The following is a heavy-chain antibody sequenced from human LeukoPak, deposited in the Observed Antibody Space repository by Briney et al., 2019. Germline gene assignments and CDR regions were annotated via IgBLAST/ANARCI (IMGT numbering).Heavy chain of an antibody. CDR1: GYTFTSYD. D-gene: IGHD3-16*01. CDR2: MNPNSGNT. CDR3: AREGDHYGFDP. Sequence: GASVKVSCKASGYTFTSYDINWVRQATGQGLEWMGWMNPNSGNTGYAQKFKGRVTMNRNTSISTAYMELSSLRSEDTAVYYCAREGDHYGFDPWGQGTLVTVSS. V-gene: IGHV1-8*01. J-gene: IGHJ5*02.